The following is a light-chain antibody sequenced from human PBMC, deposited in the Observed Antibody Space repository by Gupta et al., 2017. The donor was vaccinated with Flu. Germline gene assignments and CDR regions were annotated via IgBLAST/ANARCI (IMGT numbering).Light chain of an antibody. Sequence: EIVMTQSPATLSVSPGERATLSCRASQSVSSNLAWYQQKPGQAPRLLIYGASTRATGIPARFSGSGAGTEVTLTISSLQSEDFAVYYCQQYNNWRPGVSFGHGTKVDIK. V-gene: IGKV3-15*01. CDR2: GAS. J-gene: IGKJ3*01. CDR3: QQYNNWRPGVS. CDR1: QSVSSN.